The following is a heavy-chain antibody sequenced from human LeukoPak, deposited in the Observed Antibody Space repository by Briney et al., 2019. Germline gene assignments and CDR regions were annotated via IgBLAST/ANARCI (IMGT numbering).Heavy chain of an antibody. V-gene: IGHV3-23*01. CDR3: AKVEGASKASVY. Sequence: GGSLRLSCAAAGLTFRNYAMTWVRQAPGRGLEWVSSISGSGGSTYYADSVKGRFTISRDNSKNTLYLQMYSLRAEDTAVYYCAKVEGASKASVYWGQGALVTVSS. CDR1: GLTFRNYA. D-gene: IGHD1-1*01. CDR2: ISGSGGST. J-gene: IGHJ4*02.